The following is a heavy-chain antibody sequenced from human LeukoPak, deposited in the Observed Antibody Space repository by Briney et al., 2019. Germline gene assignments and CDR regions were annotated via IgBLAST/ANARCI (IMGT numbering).Heavy chain of an antibody. V-gene: IGHV3-74*01. D-gene: IGHD3-10*01. Sequence: GGSLRLSCAPSGFTFSSSWMHWVRQAPGKGLVWVSRIKNDGSRTTYADSVKGRFTISRDNVKNTLYLQMNSLRAEDTAVYYCARDCSADYYGSGSYYGDAFDIWGQGTMVTVSS. CDR1: GFTFSSSW. J-gene: IGHJ3*02. CDR2: IKNDGSRT. CDR3: ARDCSADYYGSGSYYGDAFDI.